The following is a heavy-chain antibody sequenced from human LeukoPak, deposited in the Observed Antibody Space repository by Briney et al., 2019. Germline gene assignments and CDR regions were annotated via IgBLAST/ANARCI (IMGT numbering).Heavy chain of an antibody. Sequence: SETLSLTCTVSGGSISSSSYYWGWIRQPPGKGLEWIANVYYSENTNYNPSLKSRVTVSADTSKNQFSLKLNSVPAADTAFYYCGTTPWRGNWFDPWGQGTLVTVSS. J-gene: IGHJ5*02. D-gene: IGHD1-1*01. CDR2: VYYSENT. V-gene: IGHV4-39*01. CDR1: GGSISSSSYY. CDR3: GTTPWRGNWFDP.